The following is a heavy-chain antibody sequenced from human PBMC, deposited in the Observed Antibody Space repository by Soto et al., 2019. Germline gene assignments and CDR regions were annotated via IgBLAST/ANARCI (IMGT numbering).Heavy chain of an antibody. J-gene: IGHJ4*02. CDR1: EFTFSNYA. V-gene: IGHV3-23*01. D-gene: IGHD6-13*01. CDR3: ARDGVAPGLYFDH. Sequence: GGSLRLSCAASEFTFSNYAMSWVRQAPGKGLEWVSSISDNGGTTYYADSVKGRFTISRDNAKNSVYLQMASLRAEDTAVYYCARDGVAPGLYFDHWGQGTPVTVSS. CDR2: ISDNGGTT.